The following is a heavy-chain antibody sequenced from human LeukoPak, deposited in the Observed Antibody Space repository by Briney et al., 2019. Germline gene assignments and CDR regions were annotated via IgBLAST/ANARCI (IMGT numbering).Heavy chain of an antibody. CDR2: ISSSSYI. D-gene: IGHD3-22*01. CDR1: GFTFSSYS. CDR3: ARETVVPEGYFDL. V-gene: IGHV3-21*01. Sequence: GGSLRLSCAASGFTFSSYSMNWVRQAPGKGLEWVSSISSSSYIYYADSVKGRFTISRDNAKNSLYLQINSLRAEDTAVYYCARETVVPEGYFDLWGRGTLVNVSS. J-gene: IGHJ2*01.